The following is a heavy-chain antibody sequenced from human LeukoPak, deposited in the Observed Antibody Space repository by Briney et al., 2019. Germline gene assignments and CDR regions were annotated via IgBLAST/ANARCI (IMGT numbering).Heavy chain of an antibody. J-gene: IGHJ2*01. CDR3: ARDSGWYTDPWYFDL. D-gene: IGHD6-19*01. CDR2: INPNSGGT. CDR1: GYTFTGYY. V-gene: IGHV1-2*02. Sequence: ASVKVSRKASGYTFTGYYMHWVRQAPGQGLEWMGWINPNSGGTNYAQKFQGRVTMTRDTSISTAYMELSRLRSDDTAVYYCARDSGWYTDPWYFDLWGRGTLVTVSS.